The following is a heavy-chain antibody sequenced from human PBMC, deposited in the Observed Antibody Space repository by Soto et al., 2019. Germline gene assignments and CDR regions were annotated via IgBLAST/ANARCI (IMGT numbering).Heavy chain of an antibody. CDR1: GYSFASYW. Sequence: GESLKISCKGSGYSFASYWISWVRQMPGKGLEWMGRIDPSDSYTNDSPSFQGHVTISADKSISTAYLQWSSLKASDTAMYYCARRDSNSSGYDYWGQGTLVTVSS. D-gene: IGHD6-6*01. V-gene: IGHV5-10-1*01. J-gene: IGHJ4*02. CDR2: IDPSDSYT. CDR3: ARRDSNSSGYDY.